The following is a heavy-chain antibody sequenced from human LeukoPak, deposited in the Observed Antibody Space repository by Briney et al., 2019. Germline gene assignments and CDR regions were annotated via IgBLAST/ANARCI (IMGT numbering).Heavy chain of an antibody. CDR2: IRYDGSNK. CDR1: GFTFSSYG. CDR3: AKDRLLAARTGDGLDY. V-gene: IGHV3-30*02. J-gene: IGHJ4*02. Sequence: TGGSLRLSCAASGFTFSSYGMHWVRQAPGKGLEWVAFIRYDGSNKYYADSVKGRFTISRDNSTNTLYLQMNSLRAEDTAVYYCAKDRLLAARTGDGLDYWGQGTLVTVSS. D-gene: IGHD6-6*01.